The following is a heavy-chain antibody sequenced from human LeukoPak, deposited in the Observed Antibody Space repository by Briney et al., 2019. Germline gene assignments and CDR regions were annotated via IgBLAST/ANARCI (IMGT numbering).Heavy chain of an antibody. D-gene: IGHD6-13*01. V-gene: IGHV3-9*01. Sequence: GGPLRLSCAASGFTFGDYAMHWVRQAPGKGLEWVSGISWNSGSIGYADSVKGRFTISRDNAKNSLYLQMNSLRAEDTALYYCAKASTSSSWYVDYWGQGTLVTVSS. CDR3: AKASTSSSWYVDY. J-gene: IGHJ4*02. CDR2: ISWNSGSI. CDR1: GFTFGDYA.